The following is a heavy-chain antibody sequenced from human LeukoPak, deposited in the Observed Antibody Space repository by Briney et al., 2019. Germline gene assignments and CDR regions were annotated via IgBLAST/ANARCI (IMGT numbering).Heavy chain of an antibody. CDR2: FSGSGGST. CDR3: AKGLGHYSYHGMDV. J-gene: IGHJ6*02. D-gene: IGHD7-27*01. Sequence: GGSLRLSCAASGFTFSSYAMTWVRQAPGKGLEWVSSFSGSGGSTYYADSVKGRFTISRDNSKNTLYLQMNSLRAEDTAVYYCAKGLGHYSYHGMDVWGQGTSVTVSS. CDR1: GFTFSSYA. V-gene: IGHV3-23*01.